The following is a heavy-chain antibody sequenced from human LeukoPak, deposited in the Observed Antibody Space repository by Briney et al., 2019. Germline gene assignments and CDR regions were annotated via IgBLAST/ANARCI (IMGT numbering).Heavy chain of an antibody. V-gene: IGHV4-39*02. Sequence: PSETLSLTCTVSGVSTTNGIYYWAWIRQSPGKGLEWIGSVHNVGSTYYNLSLRSRVTMSIDTSKNQFSLRLNSVTAADTAVYYCARDAEYNSGWHFYLDHWGQGVLVTVSS. CDR1: GVSTTNGIYY. D-gene: IGHD6-19*01. CDR2: VHNVGST. J-gene: IGHJ4*02. CDR3: ARDAEYNSGWHFYLDH.